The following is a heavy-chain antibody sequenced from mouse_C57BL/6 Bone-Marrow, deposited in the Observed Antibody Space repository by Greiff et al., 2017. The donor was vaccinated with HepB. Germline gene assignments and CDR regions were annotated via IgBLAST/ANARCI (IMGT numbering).Heavy chain of an antibody. CDR1: GFTFSDYG. CDR3: ARPFYYGSSYFDY. D-gene: IGHD1-1*01. Sequence: VKLMESGGGLVKPGGSLKLSCAASGFTFSDYGMHWVRQAPAKGLEWVAYISSGSSTIYYADTVKGRFTISRDNAKNTLFLQMTSLRSEDTAMYYCARPFYYGSSYFDYWGQGTTLTVSS. CDR2: ISSGSSTI. V-gene: IGHV5-17*01. J-gene: IGHJ2*01.